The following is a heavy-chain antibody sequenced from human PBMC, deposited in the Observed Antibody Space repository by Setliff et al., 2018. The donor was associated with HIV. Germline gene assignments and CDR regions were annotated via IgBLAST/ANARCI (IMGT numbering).Heavy chain of an antibody. Sequence: GGSLRLSCLASGFNFGEYALSWVRQAQGKGLEWVAFIRTKAYSGTTEYAASVKDRFTISRDDSKSIAYLQMNSLKTEDSAVYYCSRDVLTNNYYYYGMDVWGQGTTVTVSS. CDR1: GFNFGEYA. J-gene: IGHJ6*02. CDR3: SRDVLTNNYYYYGMDV. V-gene: IGHV3-49*04. D-gene: IGHD4-4*01. CDR2: IRTKAYSGTT.